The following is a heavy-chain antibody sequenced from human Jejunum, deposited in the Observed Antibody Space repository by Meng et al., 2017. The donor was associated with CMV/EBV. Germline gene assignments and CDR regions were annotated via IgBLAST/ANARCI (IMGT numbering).Heavy chain of an antibody. CDR2: IKPYNGET. J-gene: IGHJ4*02. Sequence: EYTYTDYYVQWVRQAPGQGMEWMGYIKPYNGETKYEQKLQGRVSMTRDTPTNTAYMELTRLRSDDTALYYCAKDAGSFLDYYFDFWGQGTLVTVSS. V-gene: IGHV1-2*02. CDR1: EYTYTDYY. D-gene: IGHD3-10*01. CDR3: AKDAGSFLDYYFDF.